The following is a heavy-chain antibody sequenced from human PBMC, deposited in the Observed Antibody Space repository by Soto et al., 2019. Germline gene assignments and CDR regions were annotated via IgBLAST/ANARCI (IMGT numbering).Heavy chain of an antibody. CDR1: GYTLPNFG. J-gene: IGHJ4*01. D-gene: IGHD1-26*01. CDR3: ARENSGSYHRHFDY. Sequence: ASVKVSCKASGYTLPNFGLSWVRQAPGQGPEWMGCISAYNANTNYAQKFQGRVTMTTDTSTSTAFMELRGLRSDDTAVYYCARENSGSYHRHFDYWGQGTLVTVSS. CDR2: ISAYNANT. V-gene: IGHV1-18*01.